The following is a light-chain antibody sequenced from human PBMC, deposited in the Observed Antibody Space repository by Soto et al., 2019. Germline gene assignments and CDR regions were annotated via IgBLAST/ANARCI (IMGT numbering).Light chain of an antibody. CDR2: DAS. CDR3: QQYNLYLSYT. J-gene: IGKJ2*01. V-gene: IGKV1-5*01. Sequence: DIQITQSPSTLSASVGDRVTITCRATQSVSRWLAWYQQKPGRAPKLLIYDASTLESGVPSRFSGGGSGTQFTLIISSLQPEDFATYYCQQYNLYLSYTFGQGTKLQIK. CDR1: QSVSRW.